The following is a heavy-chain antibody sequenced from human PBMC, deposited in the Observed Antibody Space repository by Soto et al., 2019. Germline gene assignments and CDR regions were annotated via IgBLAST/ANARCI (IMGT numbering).Heavy chain of an antibody. J-gene: IGHJ6*02. CDR3: AKDRSARREDYYYYYGMDV. V-gene: IGHV3-23*01. Sequence: GGSLRLSCAASGFTFSSYAMSWVRQAPGKGLEWVSAISGSGGSTYYADSVKGRFTISRDDSKNTLYLQMNSLRAEDTAVYYCAKDRSARREDYYYYYGMDVWGQGTTVTVSS. CDR2: ISGSGGST. D-gene: IGHD6-6*01. CDR1: GFTFSSYA.